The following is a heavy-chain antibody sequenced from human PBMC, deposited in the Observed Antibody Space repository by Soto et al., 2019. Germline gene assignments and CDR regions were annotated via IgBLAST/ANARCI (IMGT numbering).Heavy chain of an antibody. D-gene: IGHD2-15*01. V-gene: IGHV2-5*02. CDR3: ARLVVAGSTYYFDS. CDR2: IYWDDDK. Sequence: QITLKESGPTLVTPTQTLTLTCTFSGFSLSSSGVGVGWIRQPPGKALEWLTFIYWDDDKRYSPSLKSRLTLTKDTSKNQVGLTLTNMDPVDTATYYCARLVVAGSTYYFDSWGQGTLLTVSS. J-gene: IGHJ4*02. CDR1: GFSLSSSGVG.